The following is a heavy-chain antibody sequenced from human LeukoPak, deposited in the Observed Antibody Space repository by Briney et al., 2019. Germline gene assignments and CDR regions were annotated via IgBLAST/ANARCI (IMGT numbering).Heavy chain of an antibody. CDR3: ARTTGLFYYGSGSLYYFDY. CDR2: IYYSGST. CDR1: GGSISSYY. V-gene: IGHV4-59*08. Sequence: SETLSLTCTVSGGSISSYYWSWIRQPPGKGLEWIGYIYYSGSTNYNPSLKSRVTISVDTSKNQFSLKLSSVIAADTAVYYCARTTGLFYYGSGSLYYFDYWGQGTLVTVSS. J-gene: IGHJ4*02. D-gene: IGHD3-10*01.